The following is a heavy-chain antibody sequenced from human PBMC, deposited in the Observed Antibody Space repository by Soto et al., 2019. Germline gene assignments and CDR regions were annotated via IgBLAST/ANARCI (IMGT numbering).Heavy chain of an antibody. CDR1: GGSLSNYG. Sequence: ASVKVSCKASGGSLSNYGISWVQQAPGQGLEWMGGIIPVFGTANYAQKFQGRVTITADESTNIVYMDVTSLRSEDTAVYYCARGDATKIVVTTYYAMDVWGQGTTVTVSS. J-gene: IGHJ6*02. V-gene: IGHV1-69*13. CDR2: IIPVFGTA. CDR3: ARGDATKIVVTTYYAMDV. D-gene: IGHD4-17*01.